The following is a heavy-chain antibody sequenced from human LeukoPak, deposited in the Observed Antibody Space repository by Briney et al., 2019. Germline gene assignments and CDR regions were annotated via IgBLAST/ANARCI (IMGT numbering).Heavy chain of an antibody. CDR2: IYYSGST. J-gene: IGHJ4*02. CDR3: AREGVVVADLDY. Sequence: SETLSLTCTVSGGSISSYYWSWIRQPPGKGLEWIGYIYYSGSTYYNPSLKSRVTISVDTSKNQFSLKLSSVTAADTAVYYCAREGVVVADLDYWGQGTLVTVSS. CDR1: GGSISSYY. V-gene: IGHV4-59*12. D-gene: IGHD3-22*01.